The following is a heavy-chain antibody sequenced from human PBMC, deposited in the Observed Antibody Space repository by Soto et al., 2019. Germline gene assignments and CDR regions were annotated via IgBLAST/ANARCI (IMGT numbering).Heavy chain of an antibody. Sequence: SETLSLTCAVYGESFSGYYWSWIRQPPGKGLEWIGEINHSGSTNYNPSLKGRVTISVDTSKNQFSLKLSSVTAADTAVYYCARVIVNCSGGSCYSGYFDYWGQGTLVTVSS. CDR2: INHSGST. D-gene: IGHD2-15*01. J-gene: IGHJ4*02. CDR3: ARVIVNCSGGSCYSGYFDY. V-gene: IGHV4-34*01. CDR1: GESFSGYY.